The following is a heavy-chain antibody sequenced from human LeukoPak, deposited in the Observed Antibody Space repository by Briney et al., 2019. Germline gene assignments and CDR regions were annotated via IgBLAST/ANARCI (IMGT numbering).Heavy chain of an antibody. CDR1: GFTVSSNY. CDR2: IYSGGST. J-gene: IGHJ4*02. Sequence: PGGSLRLSCAASGFTVSSNYMSWVRQAPGKGLEWVSVIYSGGSTYYADSVKGRFTISRDNSKNTLYLQMNSLRAEDTAVYYCARGPVLPQGCFDYWGQGTLVTVSS. D-gene: IGHD1-14*01. V-gene: IGHV3-66*01. CDR3: ARGPVLPQGCFDY.